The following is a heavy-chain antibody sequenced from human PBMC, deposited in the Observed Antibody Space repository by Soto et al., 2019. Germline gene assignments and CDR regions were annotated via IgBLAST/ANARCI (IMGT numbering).Heavy chain of an antibody. D-gene: IGHD3-10*01. CDR2: ISSTTNYI. Sequence: PGGSLRLSCAASGFTFTRYSMNWVRQAPGKGLEWVSSISSTTNYIYYGDSMKGRFTISRDNVNDTLYLQMNNLRAEDSGLYYCTRGPRPISTGTGAYWGQGTQVTVSS. V-gene: IGHV3-21*01. CDR3: TRGPRPISTGTGAY. J-gene: IGHJ4*02. CDR1: GFTFTRYS.